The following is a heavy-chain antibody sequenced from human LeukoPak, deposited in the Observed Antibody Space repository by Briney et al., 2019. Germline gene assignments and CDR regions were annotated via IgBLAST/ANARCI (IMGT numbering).Heavy chain of an antibody. Sequence: GGSLRLSCAASGFTFNNYVMNWVRQAPGKGLEWVAVISYDGSNKYYADSVKGRFTISRDNSKNTLYLQMNSLRAEDTAVYYCARVPGYDSSGYFDYWGQGTLVTVSS. CDR1: GFTFNNYV. D-gene: IGHD3-22*01. CDR2: ISYDGSNK. J-gene: IGHJ4*02. V-gene: IGHV3-30-3*01. CDR3: ARVPGYDSSGYFDY.